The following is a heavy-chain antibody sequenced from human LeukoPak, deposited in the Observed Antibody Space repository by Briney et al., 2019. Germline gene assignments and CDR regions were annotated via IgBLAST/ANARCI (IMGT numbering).Heavy chain of an antibody. CDR3: ARVGSSGAYSSGWYYHYYYGMDV. V-gene: IGHV1-69*06. CDR2: IIPIFGTA. D-gene: IGHD6-19*01. CDR1: GGTFSSYA. Sequence: ASVKVSCKASGGTFSSYAISWVRQAPGQGLEWMGGIIPIFGTANYAQKFQGRVTITADKSTSTAYMELSSLRSEDTAVYYCARVGSSGAYSSGWYYHYYYGMDVWGQGTTVTVSS. J-gene: IGHJ6*02.